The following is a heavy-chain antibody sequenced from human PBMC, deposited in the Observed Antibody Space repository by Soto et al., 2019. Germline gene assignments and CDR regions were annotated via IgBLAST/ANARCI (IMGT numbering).Heavy chain of an antibody. J-gene: IGHJ6*03. V-gene: IGHV3-21*01. CDR1: GVTLSSYS. D-gene: IGHD3-10*01. CDR2: IDSSGAYK. Sequence: PGGSLRLSCAASGVTLSSYSMNWVRQAPGKGLEWVSSIDSSGAYKYYAGSGKGRFTISRDKAENSVYLQMNRLTGEETAVYYSARGHEYCHSYLDVWGTGTXVPFS. CDR3: ARGHEYCHSYLDV.